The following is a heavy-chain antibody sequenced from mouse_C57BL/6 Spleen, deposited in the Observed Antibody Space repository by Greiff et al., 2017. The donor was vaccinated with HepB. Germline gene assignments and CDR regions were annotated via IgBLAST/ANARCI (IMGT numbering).Heavy chain of an antibody. CDR1: GYTFTNYW. CDR2: IYPGGGYT. CDR3: ARGDGNYYFDY. J-gene: IGHJ2*01. D-gene: IGHD2-1*01. Sequence: QVQLQQSGAELVRPGPSVKMSCKASGYTFTNYWIGWAKQRPGHGLEWIGDIYPGGGYTNYNEKFKGKATLTADKSSSTAYMQFSSLTSEDSAIYYCARGDGNYYFDYWGQGTTLTVSS. V-gene: IGHV1-63*01.